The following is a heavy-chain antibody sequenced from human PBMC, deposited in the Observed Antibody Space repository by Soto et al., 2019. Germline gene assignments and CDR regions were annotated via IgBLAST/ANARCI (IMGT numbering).Heavy chain of an antibody. CDR2: IYYSGST. J-gene: IGHJ5*02. CDR3: ARDCDSSGYYYADRWFDP. V-gene: IGHV4-59*01. Sequence: ASETLSLTCTVSGGSISSYYWSWIRQPPGKGLEWIGYIYYSGSTNYNPSLKSRVTISVDTSKNQFSLKLSSVTAADTAVYYCARDCDSSGYYYADRWFDPWGQGTLVTVSS. CDR1: GGSISSYY. D-gene: IGHD3-22*01.